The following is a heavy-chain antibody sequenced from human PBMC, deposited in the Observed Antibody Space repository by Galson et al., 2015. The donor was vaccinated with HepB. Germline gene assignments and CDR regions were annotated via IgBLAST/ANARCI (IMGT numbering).Heavy chain of an antibody. CDR1: GYTFTSYY. CDR2: INPSGGST. J-gene: IGHJ4*02. D-gene: IGHD3-10*01. Sequence: SVKVFCKASGYTFTSYYMHWVRQAPGQGLEWMGIINPSGGSTSYAQKFQGRVTMTRDTSTSTVYMELSSLRSEDTAVYYCARLGAYYYGSGSYFDFSFDYWGQGTLVTVSS. V-gene: IGHV1-46*03. CDR3: ARLGAYYYGSGSYFDFSFDY.